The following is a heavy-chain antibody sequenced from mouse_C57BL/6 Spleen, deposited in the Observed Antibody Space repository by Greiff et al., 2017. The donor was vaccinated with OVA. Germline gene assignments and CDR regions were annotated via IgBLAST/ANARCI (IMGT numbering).Heavy chain of an antibody. CDR3: ARDDGSFDY. V-gene: IGHV5-16*01. J-gene: IGHJ2*01. Sequence: EVQLVESEGGLVQPGSSMKLSCTASGFTFSDYYMAWVRQVPEKGLEWVANINYDGSSTYYLDSLKSRFIISRDNAKNILYLQMSSLKSEDTATYYCARDDGSFDYWGQGTTLTVSS. CDR2: INYDGSST. CDR1: GFTFSDYY. D-gene: IGHD2-3*01.